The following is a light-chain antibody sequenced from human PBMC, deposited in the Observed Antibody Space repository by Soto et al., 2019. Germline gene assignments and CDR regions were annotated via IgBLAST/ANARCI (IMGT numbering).Light chain of an antibody. CDR3: SSYAGSSNV. CDR2: EVN. J-gene: IGLJ1*01. Sequence: QPVLTQPPSASGSPGQSVAISCTGTSSDVGGYNYVSWYQQHPGKAPKLMIYEVNKRPSGVPDRFSGSESGNTASLTVSGLQAEDEADYYCSSYAGSSNVFGTGTKVTVL. V-gene: IGLV2-8*01. CDR1: SSDVGGYNY.